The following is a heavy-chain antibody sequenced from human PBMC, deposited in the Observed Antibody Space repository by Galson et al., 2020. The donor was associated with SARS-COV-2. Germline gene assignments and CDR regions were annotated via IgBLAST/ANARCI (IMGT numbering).Heavy chain of an antibody. CDR2: ISGSGGST. D-gene: IGHD2-2*01. Sequence: GGSLRLSCAASGFTFSSYAMSWVRQAPGKGLEWVSVISGSGGSTYYADSVKGRFTISRDNSKNTLYLQMNSLRAEDTAVYYCAKQYCSSTSCYHYYYGMDVWGQGTTVTVSS. CDR1: GFTFSSYA. V-gene: IGHV3-23*01. J-gene: IGHJ6*02. CDR3: AKQYCSSTSCYHYYYGMDV.